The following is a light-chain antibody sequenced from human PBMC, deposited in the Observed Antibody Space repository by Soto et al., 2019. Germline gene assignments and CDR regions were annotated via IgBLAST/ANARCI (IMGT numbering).Light chain of an antibody. V-gene: IGKV1-33*01. CDR3: QQYDNLLQT. J-gene: IGKJ1*01. CDR1: QDISNY. Sequence: DIPMTQSPSSLSASVGDRVTITCQASQDISNYLNWYQQKPGKAPKLLIYDASNLETGVPSRFSGSGSGTDFTFTISSLQPEDIATYYCQQYDNLLQTFGQGTKVEIK. CDR2: DAS.